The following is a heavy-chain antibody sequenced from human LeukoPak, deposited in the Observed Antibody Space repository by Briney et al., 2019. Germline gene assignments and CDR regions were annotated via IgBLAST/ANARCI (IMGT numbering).Heavy chain of an antibody. CDR2: ISGSSAYK. CDR3: ARGRREGYCSGGSCHTP. J-gene: IGHJ5*02. D-gene: IGHD2-15*01. Sequence: PGGSLRLSCAASGFAFSGDSMNWVRQAPGKGPEWVSFISGSSAYKYYSDSVKGRFTISRDNAKNSLYLQMNSLRAEDTAVYYCARGRREGYCSGGSCHTPWGQGTLVTVSS. V-gene: IGHV3-21*01. CDR1: GFAFSGDS.